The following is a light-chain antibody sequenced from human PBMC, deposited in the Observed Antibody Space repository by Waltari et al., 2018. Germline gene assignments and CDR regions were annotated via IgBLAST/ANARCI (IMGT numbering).Light chain of an antibody. V-gene: IGLV2-23*02. CDR2: EIS. CDR1: SSDVGGYNF. CDR3: CAYVGYSTWV. J-gene: IGLJ3*02. Sequence: SALTQPASVSASPGQSITISCTGTSSDVGGYNFVSWYKQHPGKAPQVIIFEISKRPSGVSNRFSGSKSGNTASLTISGLQAEDEANYYCCAYVGYSTWVFGGGTKLTVV.